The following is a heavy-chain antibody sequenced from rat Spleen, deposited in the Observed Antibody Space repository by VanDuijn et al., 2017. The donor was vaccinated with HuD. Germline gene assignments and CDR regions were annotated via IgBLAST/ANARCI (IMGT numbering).Heavy chain of an antibody. J-gene: IGHJ2*01. CDR3: ARQDGYPYYFDY. CDR1: GFTFSDYG. Sequence: EVQLVESGGGLVQPGGSLRLSCVASGFTFSDYGMHWVRQAPTKGLDWVASISPSGGNTYYPDSVKGRFTISRDNAKNTLYLQMDSLRSEDTATYYCARQDGYPYYFDYWGQGVMVTVSS. D-gene: IGHD1-7*01. V-gene: IGHV5S13*01. CDR2: ISPSGGNT.